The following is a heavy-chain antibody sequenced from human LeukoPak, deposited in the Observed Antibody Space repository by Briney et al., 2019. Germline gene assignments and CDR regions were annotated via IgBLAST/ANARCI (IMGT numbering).Heavy chain of an antibody. CDR2: IYYSGST. V-gene: IGHV4-39*07. D-gene: IGHD3-3*01. CDR3: ARDLYYDFWSGYESGNWFDP. CDR1: GGSISSSSYY. J-gene: IGHJ5*02. Sequence: SETLSLTCTVSGGSISSSSYYWGWIRQPLGKGLEWIGSIYYSGSTYYNPSLKSRVTISVDTSKNQFSLKLSSVTAADAAVYYCARDLYYDFWSGYESGNWFDPWGQGTLVTVSS.